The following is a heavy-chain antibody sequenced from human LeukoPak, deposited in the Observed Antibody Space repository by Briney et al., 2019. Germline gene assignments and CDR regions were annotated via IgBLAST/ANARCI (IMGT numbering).Heavy chain of an antibody. CDR1: GFTFNNYA. J-gene: IGHJ4*02. Sequence: GGSLRLSCAASGFTFNNYAMSWVRQAPGKGLEWVSVISGSGPTTYYADSVKGRFTISRDNSKNTLFLLMNTLRAEDTAVYYCASRIATAGSVDYWGQGTLVTVSS. CDR3: ASRIATAGSVDY. V-gene: IGHV3-23*01. CDR2: ISGSGPTT. D-gene: IGHD6-13*01.